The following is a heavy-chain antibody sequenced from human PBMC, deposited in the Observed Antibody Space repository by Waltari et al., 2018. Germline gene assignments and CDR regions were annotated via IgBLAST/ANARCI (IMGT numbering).Heavy chain of an antibody. V-gene: IGHV4-34*01. CDR2: INHSGST. J-gene: IGHJ3*02. CDR1: GGSFSGYY. CDR3: ARDPYYDYLWGSYRYSAFDI. Sequence: QVQLQQWGAGLLKPSETLSLTCAVYGGSFSGYYWSWIRQPPGKGLEWIGEINHSGSTNYYPSLKSRVTMSVDTSKNQFSLKLSSVTAADTAVYYCARDPYYDYLWGSYRYSAFDIWGQGTMVTVSS. D-gene: IGHD3-16*02.